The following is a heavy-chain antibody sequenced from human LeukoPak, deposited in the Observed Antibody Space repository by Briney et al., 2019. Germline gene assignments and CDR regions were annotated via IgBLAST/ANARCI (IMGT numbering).Heavy chain of an antibody. CDR2: MNPNSGNT. Sequence: ASVTVSCKASGYTFTSYDINWVRQAAGQGLEWMGWMNPNSGNTGYAQKFQGRVTMTRNTSISTAYMELSSLRSDDMAVYYCARVPYYYDSSGYYYQTGFDYWGQGTLVTVSS. V-gene: IGHV1-8*01. CDR1: GYTFTSYD. CDR3: ARVPYYYDSSGYYYQTGFDY. J-gene: IGHJ4*02. D-gene: IGHD3-22*01.